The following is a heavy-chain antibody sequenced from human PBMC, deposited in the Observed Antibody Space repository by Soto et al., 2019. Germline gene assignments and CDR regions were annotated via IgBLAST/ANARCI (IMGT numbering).Heavy chain of an antibody. J-gene: IGHJ6*02. Sequence: SVKVSCKASGGTFSSYAISWVRQAPGQGLEWMGGIIPIFGTANYAQKFQGRVTITADESTSTAYMELSSLRSEDTAVYYCATDYGDYPYYYGMDVCGQRTTVTVSS. CDR3: ATDYGDYPYYYGMDV. CDR2: IIPIFGTA. D-gene: IGHD4-17*01. CDR1: GGTFSSYA. V-gene: IGHV1-69*13.